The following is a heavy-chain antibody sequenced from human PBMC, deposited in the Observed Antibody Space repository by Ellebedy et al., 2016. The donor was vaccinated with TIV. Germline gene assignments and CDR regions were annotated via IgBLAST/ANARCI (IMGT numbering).Heavy chain of an antibody. CDR2: ITDSADNT. CDR3: ARDPVGVGPAFDI. V-gene: IGHV3-23*01. Sequence: PGGSLRLSCAASGLTFSSHAMSWVRQAPGKGLEWVSSITDSADNTYYADSVKGRFTISRDNSKNTLALQMNSLRAEDTAVYYCARDPVGVGPAFDIWGQGTMVTVSS. D-gene: IGHD4-23*01. J-gene: IGHJ3*02. CDR1: GLTFSSHA.